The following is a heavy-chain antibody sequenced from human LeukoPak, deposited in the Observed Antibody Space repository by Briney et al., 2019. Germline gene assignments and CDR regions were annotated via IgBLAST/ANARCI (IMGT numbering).Heavy chain of an antibody. CDR1: GFTFSNYN. D-gene: IGHD2-15*01. V-gene: IGHV3-48*02. Sequence: GGSLRLSCAASGFTFSNYNMNWVRQAPGKGLEWISYISSSTSTIYYADSVKGRFTISRDNAKNSLYLQMNSLRDEDTAVYYCARGCSGGNCYSYYRGQGTLVTVSS. J-gene: IGHJ4*02. CDR2: ISSSTSTI. CDR3: ARGCSGGNCYSYY.